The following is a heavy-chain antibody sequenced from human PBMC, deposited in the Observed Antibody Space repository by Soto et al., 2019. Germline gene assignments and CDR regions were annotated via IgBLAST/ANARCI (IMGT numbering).Heavy chain of an antibody. Sequence: GXSLRLSCAASECTFSSYPISWVNQAPGKGLEWVSSISSSGTYIYYADSVKGRFTMSRDNAKNSLYLQMNSMRAEDTAVYYCARDHTASDAFDIWGQGTMVTVSS. D-gene: IGHD2-21*02. CDR1: ECTFSSYP. V-gene: IGHV3-21*01. CDR3: ARDHTASDAFDI. J-gene: IGHJ3*02. CDR2: ISSSGTYI.